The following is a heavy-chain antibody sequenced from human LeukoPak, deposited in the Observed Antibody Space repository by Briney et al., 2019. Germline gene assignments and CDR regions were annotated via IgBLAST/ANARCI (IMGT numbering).Heavy chain of an antibody. D-gene: IGHD2-15*01. V-gene: IGHV3-74*01. CDR1: GFTFSSHW. CDR3: TRDLGHCTGGTCFPSGPADY. J-gene: IGHJ4*02. Sequence: GGSLRLSCTASGFTFSSHWMHWVRQAPGKGLVWVSLIDGDGSNTNYADSVKGRFVISRDNAKNTLFLQMSSLRADDTGVYYCTRDLGHCTGGTCFPSGPADYWGQGTLVTVSS. CDR2: IDGDGSNT.